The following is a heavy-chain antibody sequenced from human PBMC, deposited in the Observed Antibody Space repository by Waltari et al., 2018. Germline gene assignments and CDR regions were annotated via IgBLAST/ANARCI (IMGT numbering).Heavy chain of an antibody. CDR2: SYYSGST. V-gene: IGHV4-39*07. D-gene: IGHD3-10*01. Sequence: QLQLQESGPGLVKPSETLSLTCPVSGGSISSSSSYWGWIRQPPGKGLEWIGSSYYSGSTYYNPSLKSRVTISVDTSKNQFSLKLSSVTAADTAVYYCARELYGSGSFGYWGQGTLVTVSS. CDR3: ARELYGSGSFGY. J-gene: IGHJ4*02. CDR1: GGSISSSSSY.